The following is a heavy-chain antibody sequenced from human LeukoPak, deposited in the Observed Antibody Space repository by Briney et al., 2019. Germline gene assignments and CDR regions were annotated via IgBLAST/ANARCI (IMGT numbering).Heavy chain of an antibody. CDR1: GFTFSNAW. Sequence: GGSLRLSCAASGFTFSNAWMSWVRQAPGKGLEWVGRIKSKTDGGTTDYAAPVKGRFTISRDDSKNTLYLQMNSLKTEDTAVYYCTTTTMVYAPSNDYWGQGTLVTVAS. J-gene: IGHJ4*02. D-gene: IGHD2-8*01. V-gene: IGHV3-15*01. CDR2: IKSKTDGGTT. CDR3: TTTTMVYAPSNDY.